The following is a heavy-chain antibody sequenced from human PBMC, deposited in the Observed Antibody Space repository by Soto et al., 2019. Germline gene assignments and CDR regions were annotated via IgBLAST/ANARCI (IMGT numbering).Heavy chain of an antibody. CDR2: IWYDGSNK. J-gene: IGHJ3*02. D-gene: IGHD3-9*01. Sequence: GGSLRLSCAASGFTFGSYGMHWVRQAPGKGLEWVAVIWYDGSNKYYADSVKGRFTISRDNSKNTLYLQMNSLRAEDTAVYYCARDEYYDILTGYYTWAFDIWGQGTMVTVSS. CDR1: GFTFGSYG. V-gene: IGHV3-33*01. CDR3: ARDEYYDILTGYYTWAFDI.